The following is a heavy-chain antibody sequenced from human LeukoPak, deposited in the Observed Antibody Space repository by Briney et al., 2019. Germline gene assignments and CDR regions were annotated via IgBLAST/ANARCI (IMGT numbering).Heavy chain of an antibody. CDR2: VSSSSSYT. Sequence: PGESLRLSCAASGFTFSDYYMSWIRQAPGKGLEWVSYVSSSSSYTNYADSVKGRFTISRDNAKNSLYLQINSLRAEDTAVYYCPREWMDTLTPRLDYWGQGTLVTVSS. D-gene: IGHD2-2*03. CDR3: PREWMDTLTPRLDY. V-gene: IGHV3-11*05. CDR1: GFTFSDYY. J-gene: IGHJ4*02.